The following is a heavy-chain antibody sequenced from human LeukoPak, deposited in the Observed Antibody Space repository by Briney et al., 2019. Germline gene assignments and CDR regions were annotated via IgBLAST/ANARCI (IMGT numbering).Heavy chain of an antibody. CDR2: INHSGST. Sequence: SETLSLTCAVYGGSFSGYYWSWIRQPPGKGLEWIGEINHSGSTNYNPSLKSRVTISVDTSKNQFSLKLSSVTAADTAVYYCARGRWEQQRQAFDIWGQGTMVTVSS. CDR3: ARGRWEQQRQAFDI. V-gene: IGHV4-34*01. J-gene: IGHJ3*02. CDR1: GGSFSGYY. D-gene: IGHD6-13*01.